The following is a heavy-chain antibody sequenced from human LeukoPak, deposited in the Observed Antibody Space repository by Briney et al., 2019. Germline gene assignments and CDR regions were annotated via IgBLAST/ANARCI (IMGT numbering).Heavy chain of an antibody. CDR1: GFTFSSYA. CDR3: ARDHGGSLSYGVDV. CDR2: ISYDGSNK. D-gene: IGHD1-26*01. V-gene: IGHV3-30-3*01. J-gene: IGHJ6*02. Sequence: GGSLRLSCAASGFTFSSYALHWVRQAPGMGLEWVAVISYDGSNKYYADSVKGRFTISGDNSKNTFYLQMNSLRAEDTAVYYCARDHGGSLSYGVDVWGQGTTVTVSS.